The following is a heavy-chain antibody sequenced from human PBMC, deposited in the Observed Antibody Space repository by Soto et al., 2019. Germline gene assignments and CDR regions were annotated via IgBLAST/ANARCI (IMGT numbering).Heavy chain of an antibody. J-gene: IGHJ5*02. CDR2: INTDGSNT. V-gene: IGHV3-74*01. CDR1: GLTFNRYW. CDR3: AREFCSGGNCYTYHFDP. Sequence: PGGSLRLSCAASGLTFNRYWMHWVRHAPGKGLVWVSHINTDGSNTNYADSVKGRFTISRDNAKSTLFLQMNSLKDEDTAVYYCAREFCSGGNCYTYHFDPWGQGIPVTVSS. D-gene: IGHD2-15*01.